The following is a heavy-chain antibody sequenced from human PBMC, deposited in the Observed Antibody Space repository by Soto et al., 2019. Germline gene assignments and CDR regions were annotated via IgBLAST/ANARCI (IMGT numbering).Heavy chain of an antibody. Sequence: GGSLRLSCAASGFTFSSYGMHWVRQAPGKGLEWVAVISYDGSNKYYADSVKGRFTISRDNSKNTLYLQVNSLRAEDTAVYYCAKAPVGTAMVTGPYYYGMDVWGQGTTVTVSS. J-gene: IGHJ6*02. CDR2: ISYDGSNK. D-gene: IGHD5-18*01. CDR1: GFTFSSYG. V-gene: IGHV3-30*18. CDR3: AKAPVGTAMVTGPYYYGMDV.